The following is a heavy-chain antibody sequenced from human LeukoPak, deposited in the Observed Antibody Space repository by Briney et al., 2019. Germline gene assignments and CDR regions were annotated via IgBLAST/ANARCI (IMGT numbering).Heavy chain of an antibody. Sequence: SETLSLTCTVSGGSISSGGYYWSWIRQPPGKGLEWIGYFFHSGSTYYSPSLKSRVTISVDRSKNQFSLNLISVTAADTAVYYCARDSAVVVPAARSAFDIWGQGTMVTVSS. CDR3: ARDSAVVVPAARSAFDI. V-gene: IGHV4-30-2*01. CDR2: FFHSGST. D-gene: IGHD2-2*01. CDR1: GGSISSGGYY. J-gene: IGHJ3*02.